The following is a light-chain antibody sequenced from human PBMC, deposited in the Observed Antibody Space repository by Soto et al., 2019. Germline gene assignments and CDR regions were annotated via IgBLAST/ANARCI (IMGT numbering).Light chain of an antibody. Sequence: QSVLAQPASASGSPGQSITISCTGASGYVGTYSLVSWYQQHPGKAPKVVIYEGHKRPSGVPDRFSGSTSVNTASLTISGLQAEDEADYYCCSYASSSSYVFGTGTKVTVL. CDR1: SGYVGTYSL. CDR3: CSYASSSSYV. J-gene: IGLJ1*01. CDR2: EGH. V-gene: IGLV2-23*01.